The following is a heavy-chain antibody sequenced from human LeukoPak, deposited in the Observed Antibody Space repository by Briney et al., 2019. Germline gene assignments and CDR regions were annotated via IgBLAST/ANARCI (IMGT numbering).Heavy chain of an antibody. CDR1: SGSISSTSYY. CDR2: IYYSGST. D-gene: IGHD3-22*01. V-gene: IGHV4-39*01. Sequence: SETLSPTCTVSSGSISSTSYYWGWIRQPPGKGLEWIGSIYYSGSTSYNPSLKSRVTMSVDTSKNQFSLNLSSVTAADTAVYYCARPSGYDSSGYSYYFDYWGQGTLVTVSS. J-gene: IGHJ4*02. CDR3: ARPSGYDSSGYSYYFDY.